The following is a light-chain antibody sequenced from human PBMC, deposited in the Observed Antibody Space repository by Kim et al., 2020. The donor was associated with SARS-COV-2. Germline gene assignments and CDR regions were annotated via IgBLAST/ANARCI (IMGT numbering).Light chain of an antibody. V-gene: IGLV3-21*04. CDR3: QVWDGSSDHWV. Sequence: ATGKMDRSTCGGNNIGSKSVHWYQRKPGQAHVLVIYYDSDRPSGIPERFSGYNSGNTATLTISRVGAGDEADYYYQVWDGSSDHWVFGGGTQLTVL. CDR2: YDS. CDR1: NIGSKS. J-gene: IGLJ3*02.